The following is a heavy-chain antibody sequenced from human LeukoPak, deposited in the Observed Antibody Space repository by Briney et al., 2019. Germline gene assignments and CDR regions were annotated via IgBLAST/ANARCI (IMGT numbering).Heavy chain of an antibody. CDR2: ISSSGSTI. CDR3: ARRFEYSSSLGYYYYYYMDV. CDR1: GFTFSDYY. J-gene: IGHJ6*03. D-gene: IGHD6-6*01. V-gene: IGHV3-11*04. Sequence: KAGGSLRLSCAASGFTFSDYYMSWIRQAPGKGLEWVSYISSSGSTIYYADSVKGRFTISRDNAKNSLYLQMNSLRAEDTAVYYCARRFEYSSSLGYYYYYYMDVWGKGTTVTVSS.